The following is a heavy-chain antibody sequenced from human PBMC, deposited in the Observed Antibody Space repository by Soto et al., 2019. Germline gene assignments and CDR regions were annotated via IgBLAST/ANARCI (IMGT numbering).Heavy chain of an antibody. CDR1: GGSINSYY. CDR2: IYPSGGS. J-gene: IGHJ4*02. D-gene: IGHD4-17*01. V-gene: IGHV4-4*07. Sequence: QVQLQESGPGLVKPSETLSLTCSVSGGSINSYYWSWIRQPAGKGLEWLGRIYPSGGSNYNPSLKSRLSISADTSKKQFSLKLSSVTAADTAVYYCATSWGATVSSFDYWGQGILVTVSS. CDR3: ATSWGATVSSFDY.